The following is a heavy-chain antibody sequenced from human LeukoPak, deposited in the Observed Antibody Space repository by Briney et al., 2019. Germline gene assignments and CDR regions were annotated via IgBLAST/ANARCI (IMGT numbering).Heavy chain of an antibody. CDR1: GYSFTSYC. CDR3: ARHYSGWYYFDY. Sequence: GESLKISCKGSGYSFTSYCIGWVRQMPGKDLEWMGIIYPGDSDTRYSPSFQGQVTISADKSLSTAYLQWSSLKGSDTAMYYCARHYSGWYYFDYWGQGTLVTVSS. V-gene: IGHV5-51*01. D-gene: IGHD6-19*01. J-gene: IGHJ4*02. CDR2: IYPGDSDT.